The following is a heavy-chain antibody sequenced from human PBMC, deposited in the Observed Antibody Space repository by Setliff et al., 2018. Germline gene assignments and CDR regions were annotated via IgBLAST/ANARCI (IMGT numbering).Heavy chain of an antibody. CDR3: ATVSPGGYSYGLDY. CDR1: GYTFTSYD. D-gene: IGHD5-18*01. Sequence: GASVKVSCKASGYTFTSYDINWVRQATGQGLEWMGWMNPNSGNTGYAQKFQGRVTMTRNTSISTAYMELSSLRSEDTAVYYCATVSPGGYSYGLDYWGQGTLVTVSS. V-gene: IGHV1-8*02. J-gene: IGHJ4*02. CDR2: MNPNSGNT.